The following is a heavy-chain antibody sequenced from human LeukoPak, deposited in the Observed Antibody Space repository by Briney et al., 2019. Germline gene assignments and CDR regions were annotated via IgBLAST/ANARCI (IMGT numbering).Heavy chain of an antibody. CDR1: GGSFSGYY. J-gene: IGHJ4*02. Sequence: SETLSLTCAVYGGSFSGYYWSWIRQPPGKGLEWIGEINHSGSTNYNPSLKSRVTISVDTSKNQFSLKLSSVTAADTAVYYCARGRVITHDVTFDYWGQGTLVTVSS. CDR3: ARGRVITHDVTFDY. D-gene: IGHD3-16*02. V-gene: IGHV4-34*01. CDR2: INHSGST.